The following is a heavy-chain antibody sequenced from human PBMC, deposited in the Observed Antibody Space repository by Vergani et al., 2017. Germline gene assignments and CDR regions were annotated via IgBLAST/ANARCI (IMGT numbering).Heavy chain of an antibody. CDR1: GFTFSSYA. CDR3: ATLPVAIGFDY. V-gene: IGHV3-30-3*01. CDR2: ISYDGSNK. J-gene: IGHJ4*02. D-gene: IGHD2-2*01. Sequence: QVQLVESGGGVVKPGRSLRLSCAASGFTFSSYAMHWVRQAPGKGLEWVAVISYDGSNKYYADSVKGRFTISRDNSKNTLYLQMNSLRAEDTAVYYCATLPVAIGFDYWGQGTLVTVSS.